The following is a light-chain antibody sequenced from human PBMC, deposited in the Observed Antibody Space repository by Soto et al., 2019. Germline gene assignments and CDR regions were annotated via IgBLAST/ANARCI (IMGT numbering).Light chain of an antibody. CDR1: QSISSY. CDR2: AAS. CDR3: QQSYSLWT. V-gene: IGKV1-39*01. Sequence: DIQMTQSPSSLSASVGDRVTITCRASQSISSYLNWYQQKPGKAPKLLIYAASSLQSGFPSRFSGSGSGTDFTLTISSLQPEDFATYYCQQSYSLWTFGQGTKVDIK. J-gene: IGKJ1*01.